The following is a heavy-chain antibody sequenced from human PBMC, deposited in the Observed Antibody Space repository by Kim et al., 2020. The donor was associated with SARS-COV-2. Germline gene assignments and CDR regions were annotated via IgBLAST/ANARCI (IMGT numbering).Heavy chain of an antibody. D-gene: IGHD2-2*02. CDR2: ISYDGSNK. Sequence: GGSLRLSCAASGFTFSSYAMHWVRQAPGKGLEWVAVISYDGSNKYYADSVKGRFTISRDNSKNTLYLQMNSLRAEDTAVYYCAGVPAAIALTYYYGMDVWGQGTTVTVPS. J-gene: IGHJ6*02. CDR1: GFTFSSYA. V-gene: IGHV3-30-3*01. CDR3: AGVPAAIALTYYYGMDV.